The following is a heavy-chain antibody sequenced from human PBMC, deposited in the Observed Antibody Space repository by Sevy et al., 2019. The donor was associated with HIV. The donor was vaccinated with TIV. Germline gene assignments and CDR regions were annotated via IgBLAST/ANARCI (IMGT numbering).Heavy chain of an antibody. J-gene: IGHJ6*02. Sequence: GGSLRLSCAASGFSVSTNYMTWVRQPPGKGLEWVSVVYSGGRTEYADSVKGRFTIFRDISKNALFLELSSLTAEDTAVYYCATCSSGDSYYYGMDVWGQGTTVTVSS. CDR3: ATCSSGDSYYYGMDV. CDR2: VYSGGRT. CDR1: GFSVSTNY. D-gene: IGHD4-17*01. V-gene: IGHV3-53*01.